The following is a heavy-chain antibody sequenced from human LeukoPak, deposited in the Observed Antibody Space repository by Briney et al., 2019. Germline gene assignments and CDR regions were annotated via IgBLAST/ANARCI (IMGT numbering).Heavy chain of an antibody. CDR1: GGSISSSSYY. J-gene: IGHJ4*02. CDR3: ARSQNYYGSGDY. D-gene: IGHD3-10*01. CDR2: IYYSGST. V-gene: IGHV4-39*01. Sequence: SETLSHTCTVSGGSISSSSYYWGWIRQPPGKGLEWIGSIYYSGSTYYNPSLKSRVTISVDTSKNQFSLKLSSVTAADTAVYYCARSQNYYGSGDYWSQGTLVTVSS.